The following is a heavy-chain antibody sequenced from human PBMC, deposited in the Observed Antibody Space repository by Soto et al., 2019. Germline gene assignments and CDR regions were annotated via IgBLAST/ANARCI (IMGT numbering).Heavy chain of an antibody. D-gene: IGHD2-15*01. V-gene: IGHV4-39*01. CDR2: IYYSGST. CDR3: ARHGLGYCSGGSCYGVGYYYYYMDV. J-gene: IGHJ6*03. CDR1: GGSISSSSYY. Sequence: SETLSLTCTVSGGSISSSSYYWGWIRQPPGKGLEWIGSIYYSGSTYYNPSLKSRVTISVDTSKNQFSLKLSSVTAADTAVYYCARHGLGYCSGGSCYGVGYYYYYMDVWGKGTTVTVSS.